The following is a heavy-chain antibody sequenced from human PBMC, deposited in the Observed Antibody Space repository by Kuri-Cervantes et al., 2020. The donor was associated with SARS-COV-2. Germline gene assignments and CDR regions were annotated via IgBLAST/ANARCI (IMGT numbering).Heavy chain of an antibody. CDR3: ARGVGAAVAGTLITIYYYYGMDV. Sequence: SQTLSLTCAVYGGSFSGYYWSWIRQPPGKGLEWIGEINHSGSTNYNPSLKSRVTMSVDTSKNQFSLKLSSVPAADTAVYYCARGVGAAVAGTLITIYYYYGMDVWGQGTTVTVSS. CDR2: INHSGST. CDR1: GGSFSGYY. J-gene: IGHJ6*02. D-gene: IGHD6-19*01. V-gene: IGHV4-34*01.